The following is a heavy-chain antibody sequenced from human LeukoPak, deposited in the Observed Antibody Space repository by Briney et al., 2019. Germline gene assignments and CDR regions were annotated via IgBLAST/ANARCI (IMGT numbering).Heavy chain of an antibody. CDR2: INPNSGGT. CDR1: GYTFTGYY. Sequence: ASVKVSCKASGYTFTGYYMHWVRQAPGQGLEWMGWINPNSGGTNYAQKFQGRVTMTRDTSISTAYMELSRLRSDDTAVYYCARDPTPTYSSSGSSFDYWGQGTLVTVSS. J-gene: IGHJ4*02. V-gene: IGHV1-2*02. CDR3: ARDPTPTYSSSGSSFDY. D-gene: IGHD6-13*01.